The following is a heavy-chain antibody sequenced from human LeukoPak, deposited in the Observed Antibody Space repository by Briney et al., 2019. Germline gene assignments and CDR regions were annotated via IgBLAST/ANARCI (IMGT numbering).Heavy chain of an antibody. J-gene: IGHJ4*02. CDR1: GGSISSYY. CDR2: IYYSGST. V-gene: IGHV4-59*01. D-gene: IGHD3-10*01. Sequence: SETLSLTCTVSGGSISSYYWSWIRQPPGKGVVWIGYIYYSGSTNYSPSLKSRVTISVDTSKNQFSLKLSSVTAADTAVYYCARDSGSGRTFDYWGQGTLVTVSS. CDR3: ARDSGSGRTFDY.